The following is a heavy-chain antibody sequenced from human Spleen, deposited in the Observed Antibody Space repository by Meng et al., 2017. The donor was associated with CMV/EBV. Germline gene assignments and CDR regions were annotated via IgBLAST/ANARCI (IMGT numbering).Heavy chain of an antibody. J-gene: IGHJ4*02. CDR1: GFTFSDYY. Sequence: GGLRLSCTASGFTFSDYYMNWVRQAPGKGLEWVSSISPGSTYIYYADSLKGRFTISRDSAKNSLYLQMNSLGAEDTAVYYCARSGLAQYFDSWGQGTLVTVS. CDR3: ARSGLAQYFDS. CDR2: ISPGSTYI. D-gene: IGHD6-19*01. V-gene: IGHV3-21*01.